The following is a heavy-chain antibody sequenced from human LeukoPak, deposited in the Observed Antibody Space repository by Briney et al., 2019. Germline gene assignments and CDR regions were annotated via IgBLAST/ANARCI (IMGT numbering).Heavy chain of an antibody. V-gene: IGHV1-69*04. J-gene: IGHJ5*02. D-gene: IGHD2-2*01. CDR3: ARASGYCSSTSRPNWFDP. CDR1: GYTFTSYG. Sequence: ASVKVSCKASGYTFTSYGISWVRQAPGQGLEWMGRIIPILGIANYAQKFQGRVTITADKSTSTAYMELSSLRSEDTAAYYCARASGYCSSTSRPNWFDPWGQGTLVTVSS. CDR2: IIPILGIA.